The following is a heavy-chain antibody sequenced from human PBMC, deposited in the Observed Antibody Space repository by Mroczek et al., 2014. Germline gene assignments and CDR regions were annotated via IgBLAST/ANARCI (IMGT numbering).Heavy chain of an antibody. CDR3: ARLMTTSQSDWFDP. D-gene: IGHD4-11*01. V-gene: IGHV2-5*01. Sequence: ESGPRLVKPTQTLTLTCTFSGFSFSSSEVGVGWIRQPPGKALEWLALIYWNDDKRYNPSLKSRLTITEDTSEDQVVLRMTNMDPVDTATYYCARLMTTSQSDWFDPWGQGTLVTVSS. CDR2: IYWNDDK. CDR1: GFSFSSSEVG. J-gene: IGHJ5*02.